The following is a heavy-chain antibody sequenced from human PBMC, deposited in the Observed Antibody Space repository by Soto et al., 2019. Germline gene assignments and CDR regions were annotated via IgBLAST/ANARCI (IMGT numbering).Heavy chain of an antibody. CDR3: ARGLPYCSSTSCYVLDY. Sequence: ASVKVSCKASGGTFSSYTISWERQAPGQGLEWMGRIIPILGIANYAQKFQGRVTITADKSTSTAYMELSSLRSEDTAVYYCARGLPYCSSTSCYVLDYWGQGTLVTVSS. D-gene: IGHD2-2*01. J-gene: IGHJ4*02. V-gene: IGHV1-69*02. CDR1: GGTFSSYT. CDR2: IIPILGIA.